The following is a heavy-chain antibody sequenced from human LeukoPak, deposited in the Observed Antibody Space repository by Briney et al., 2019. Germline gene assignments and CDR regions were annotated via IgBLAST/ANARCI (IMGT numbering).Heavy chain of an antibody. J-gene: IGHJ3*02. Sequence: PSQTLSLTCTVSGGSISSGGYYWSWIRQPPGKGLEWIGYIYHSGSTYYNPSLKSRVTISVDRSKNQFSLKLSSVTAADMAVYYCARVPSLGIGDAFDIWGQGTMVTVSS. V-gene: IGHV4-30-2*01. D-gene: IGHD7-27*01. CDR2: IYHSGST. CDR3: ARVPSLGIGDAFDI. CDR1: GGSISSGGYY.